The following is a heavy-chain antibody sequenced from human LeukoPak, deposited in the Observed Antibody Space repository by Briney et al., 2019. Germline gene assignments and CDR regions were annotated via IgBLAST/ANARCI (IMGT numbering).Heavy chain of an antibody. CDR3: ARAVLLWFGEFFDY. V-gene: IGHV4-38-2*01. D-gene: IGHD3-10*01. CDR2: IYHSGST. J-gene: IGHJ4*02. Sequence: PSETLSLTCAVSGYSISSGYYWGWIRQPPGKGLEWIGSIYHSGSTNYNPSLKSRVTISVDTSKNQFSLKLSSVTAADTAVYYCARAVLLWFGEFFDYWGQGTLVTVSS. CDR1: GYSISSGYY.